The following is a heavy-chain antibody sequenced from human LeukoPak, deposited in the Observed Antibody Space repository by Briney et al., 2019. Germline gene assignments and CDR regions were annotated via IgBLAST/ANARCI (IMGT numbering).Heavy chain of an antibody. CDR3: AKETEVRFLEWLFSNFDY. CDR1: GFTFSSYS. J-gene: IGHJ4*02. V-gene: IGHV3-48*01. CDR2: IAGSSSTT. D-gene: IGHD3-3*01. Sequence: PGGSLRLSCAASGFTFSSYSMNWIRQAPGKGLEWVSYIAGSSSTTYYADSVKGRFTISRDNSKNTLYLQMNSLRAEDTAVYYCAKETEVRFLEWLFSNFDYWGQGTLVTVSS.